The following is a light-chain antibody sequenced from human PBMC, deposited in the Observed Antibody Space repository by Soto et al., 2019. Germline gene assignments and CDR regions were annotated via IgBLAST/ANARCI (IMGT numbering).Light chain of an antibody. J-gene: IGKJ5*01. V-gene: IGKV1-9*01. Sequence: IQLTQSPYSLSASVGDRVTITCRASQGISSYLAWYQQKPGKAPKLLINAASTLQSGVSSRFSGSGSGTGYTLTISSLQTDDVATYYCQQLINYPITFGQGTRLEIK. CDR1: QGISSY. CDR3: QQLINYPIT. CDR2: AAS.